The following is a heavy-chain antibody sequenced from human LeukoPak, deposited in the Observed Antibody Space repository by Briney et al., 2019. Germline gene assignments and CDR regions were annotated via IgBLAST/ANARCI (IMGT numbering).Heavy chain of an antibody. CDR1: GFTFSDYY. CDR2: ISSSGSTI. D-gene: IGHD3-16*02. V-gene: IGHV3-11*01. J-gene: IGHJ4*02. CDR3: ARDHLEYYDYVWGSYRPTKTFDY. Sequence: GGSLRLSCAASGFTFSDYYMSWIRQAPGKGLEWVSYISSSGSTIYYADSVKGRFTISRDNAKNSLSLQMNSLRAEDTAVYYCARDHLEYYDYVWGSYRPTKTFDYWGQGTLVTVSS.